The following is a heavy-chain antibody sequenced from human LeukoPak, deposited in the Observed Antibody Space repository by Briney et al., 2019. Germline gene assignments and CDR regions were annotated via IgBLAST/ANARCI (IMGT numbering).Heavy chain of an antibody. CDR1: GGSFSGYY. CDR2: INHSGST. V-gene: IGHV4-34*01. D-gene: IGHD6-19*01. Sequence: TSETLSLTCAVYGGSFSGYYWSWIRQPPGKGLEWIGEINHSGSTNYNPSLKSRVTISVDTSKNQFSLKLSSVTAADTAVYYCVRDFSGWYYFDYWGQGTLVTVSS. J-gene: IGHJ4*02. CDR3: VRDFSGWYYFDY.